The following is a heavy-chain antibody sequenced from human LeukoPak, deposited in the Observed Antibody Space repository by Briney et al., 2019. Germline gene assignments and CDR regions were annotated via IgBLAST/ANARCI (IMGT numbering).Heavy chain of an antibody. CDR1: GYTFTSYA. J-gene: IGHJ6*02. D-gene: IGHD3-22*01. CDR3: ARATYYYDSSGYYQPYYYYYYGMDV. Sequence: VASVKVSCKASGYTFTSYAMHWVRQAPGQRLEWMGWINAGNGNTKYSQKFQGRVTITRDTSASTAYMELSSLRSEDTAMYYCARATYYYDSSGYYQPYYYYYYGMDVWGQGTTVTVSS. CDR2: INAGNGNT. V-gene: IGHV1-3*01.